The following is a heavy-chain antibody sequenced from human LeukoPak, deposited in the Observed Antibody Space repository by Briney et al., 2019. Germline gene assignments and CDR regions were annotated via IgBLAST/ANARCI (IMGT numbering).Heavy chain of an antibody. J-gene: IGHJ3*02. V-gene: IGHV3-7*01. CDR2: IRQDGSEK. CDR3: ARVKNAFDI. CDR1: GFTFSSYW. Sequence: GGSLRLSCAASGFTFSSYWMIWVRQAPGKGLEWVANIRQDGSEKYYVASVRGRFTISRDNAKNSLYLQMNSLRAEDTAVYYCARVKNAFDIWGQGTMVTVSS.